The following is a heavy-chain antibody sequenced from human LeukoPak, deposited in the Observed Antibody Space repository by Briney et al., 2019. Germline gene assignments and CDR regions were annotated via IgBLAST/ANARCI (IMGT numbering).Heavy chain of an antibody. CDR1: GYTFSAYH. CDR3: ASGDKKENLSGPSGYFDP. D-gene: IGHD3-10*01. V-gene: IGHV1-2*02. CDR2: INPNSGGT. Sequence: GASVKVSCKASGYTFSAYHIHWVRQAPGQGLEWMGWINPNSGGTNFAPKFHGRVSMTRDTSLNTAYMELSSLRSDDTAVYYCASGDKKENLSGPSGYFDPWGQGSLVTVSS. J-gene: IGHJ5*02.